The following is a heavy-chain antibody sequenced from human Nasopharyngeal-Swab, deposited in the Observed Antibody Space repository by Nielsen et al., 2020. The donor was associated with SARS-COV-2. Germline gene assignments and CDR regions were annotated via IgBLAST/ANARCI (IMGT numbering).Heavy chain of an antibody. J-gene: IGHJ6*03. V-gene: IGHV4-39*01. CDR3: ARTGTNSMGYYYYMDV. CDR1: GGPISSSSYY. CDR2: IYYSGST. Sequence: SETLSLTCTVSGGPISSSSYYWGWIRQPPGKGLEWIGSIYYSGSTYYNPSLKSRVTISVDTSKNQFSLKLSSVTAADTAVYYCARTGTNSMGYYYYMDVWGKGTTVTVSS. D-gene: IGHD3-10*01.